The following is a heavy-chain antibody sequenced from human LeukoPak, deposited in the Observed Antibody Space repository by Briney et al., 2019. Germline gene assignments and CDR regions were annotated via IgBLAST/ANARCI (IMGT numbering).Heavy chain of an antibody. CDR1: GYTFTGYY. V-gene: IGHV1-2*02. CDR3: ARLPAAIIGAFDI. D-gene: IGHD2-2*02. Sequence: ASVKVSCKTSGYTFTGYYMHWVRQAPGQGLEWMGWINPNSGGTNYAQKFQGRVTMTRDTSISTAYMELSRLRSDDTAVYYCARLPAAIIGAFDIWGQGTMVTVSS. CDR2: INPNSGGT. J-gene: IGHJ3*02.